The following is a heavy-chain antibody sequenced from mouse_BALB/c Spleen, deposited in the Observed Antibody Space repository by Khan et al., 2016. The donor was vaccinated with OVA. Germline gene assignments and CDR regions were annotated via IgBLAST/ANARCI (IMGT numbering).Heavy chain of an antibody. V-gene: IGHV1-7*01. J-gene: IGHJ2*01. CDR1: GYTFTTYW. Sequence: QMQLKQSGAERAKPGASVKMSCKASGYTFTTYWMHWVKQRPGQGLEWIGYINPTSGYTDYNEKFKDRATLSADKSSSTAYMQLSSLTSEDSAVYYCTRDRIDYWGQGTTLTVSS. CDR2: INPTSGYT. CDR3: TRDRIDY.